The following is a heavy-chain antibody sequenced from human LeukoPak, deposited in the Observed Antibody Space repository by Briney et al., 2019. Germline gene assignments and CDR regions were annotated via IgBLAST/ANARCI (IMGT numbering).Heavy chain of an antibody. CDR1: GYTFTGYY. Sequence: ASVKVSCKASGYTFTGYYMHWVRQAPGQGLEWMGWINPNSGGTNYAQKFQGRVTMTRDTSTSTVYMELSSLRSEDTAVYYCARGPGNFKTIYYMDVWGKGTTVTVSS. V-gene: IGHV1-2*02. D-gene: IGHD4/OR15-4a*01. CDR3: ARGPGNFKTIYYMDV. J-gene: IGHJ6*03. CDR2: INPNSGGT.